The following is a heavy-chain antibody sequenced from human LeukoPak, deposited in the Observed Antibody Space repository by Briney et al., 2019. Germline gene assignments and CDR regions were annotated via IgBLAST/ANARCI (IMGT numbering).Heavy chain of an antibody. J-gene: IGHJ4*02. D-gene: IGHD1-1*01. V-gene: IGHV3-74*01. CDR2: IKSDGSST. Sequence: GGSLRLSCAASGLSFSSYWMHWVRQAPGKGPVWVSRIKSDGSSTRFADSVQGRFTISRDNGKNTLYLQMDSLRAEDTAVYYCARGGETNNWYPGYFDYWGQGALVTVSS. CDR1: GLSFSSYW. CDR3: ARGGETNNWYPGYFDY.